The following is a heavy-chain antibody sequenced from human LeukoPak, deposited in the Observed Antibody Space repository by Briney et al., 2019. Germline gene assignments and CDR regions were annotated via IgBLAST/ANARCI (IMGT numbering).Heavy chain of an antibody. CDR1: GFTFSSYA. J-gene: IGHJ3*02. Sequence: GGSLRLSCAASGFTFSSYAMSWVRQAPGKGLEWVANIKQDGSENYYVDSVKGRFSSSRDNVKNSMYLQMNSLRADDTAVYYCARTSLNAYDIWGQGTRVIVSS. V-gene: IGHV3-7*01. CDR3: ARTSLNAYDI. CDR2: IKQDGSEN. D-gene: IGHD1-1*01.